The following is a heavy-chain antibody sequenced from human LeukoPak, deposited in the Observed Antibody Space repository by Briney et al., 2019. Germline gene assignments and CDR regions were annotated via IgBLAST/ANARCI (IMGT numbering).Heavy chain of an antibody. CDR3: ARDAAEDTFFDY. CDR2: INPNSGGT. Sequence: ASVKVSCKASGYTFSDYYMHWVRQAPGQGLEWMGWINPNSGGTNYAQKFQGRVTMTRDTSISTAYMELSRLRSDDTAVYYCARDAAEDTFFDYWGQGTLVTVSS. V-gene: IGHV1-2*02. D-gene: IGHD6-13*01. CDR1: GYTFSDYY. J-gene: IGHJ4*02.